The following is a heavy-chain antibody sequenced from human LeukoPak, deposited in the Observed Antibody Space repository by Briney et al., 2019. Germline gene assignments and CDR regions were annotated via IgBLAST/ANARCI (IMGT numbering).Heavy chain of an antibody. CDR1: GGSISSYY. CDR3: AGDSSSWHRADY. Sequence: SETLSLTCTVSGGSISSYYWSWIRQPPGKGLEWIGYIYYSGSADYNPSLKSRVTISVDTSKNQFSLKLSSVTAADTAMYYCAGDSSSWHRADYWGQGTLVTVSS. V-gene: IGHV4-59*08. D-gene: IGHD6-13*01. CDR2: IYYSGSA. J-gene: IGHJ4*02.